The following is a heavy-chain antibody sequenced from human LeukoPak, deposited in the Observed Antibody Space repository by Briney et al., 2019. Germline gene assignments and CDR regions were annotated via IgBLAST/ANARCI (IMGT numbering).Heavy chain of an antibody. CDR3: ARDGDYYDSSGYYYYFDY. V-gene: IGHV3-30-3*01. Sequence: GGSLRLSYAASGFTFSSYAMHWVRQAPGKGLEWVAVISYDGSNKYYADSVKGRFTISRDNSKNTLYLQMNSLRAEDTAVYYCARDGDYYDSSGYYYYFDYWGQGTLVTVSS. J-gene: IGHJ4*02. CDR2: ISYDGSNK. D-gene: IGHD3-22*01. CDR1: GFTFSSYA.